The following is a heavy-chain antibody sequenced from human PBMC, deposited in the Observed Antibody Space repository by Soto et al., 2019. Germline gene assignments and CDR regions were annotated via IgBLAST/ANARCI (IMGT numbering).Heavy chain of an antibody. CDR3: ARGSPMVVVPAAIEANWFDP. J-gene: IGHJ5*02. CDR1: GGSFSGYY. Sequence: QVQLPQWGAGLLKPSETLSLTCAVYGGSFSGYYWNWIRQPPGKGLEGIGEINHRGSTNYKLSLKSRVTISVDTSKNQFSLKLSSVTAADSAVYYCARGSPMVVVPAAIEANWFDPWGQGNLVTVSS. V-gene: IGHV4-34*01. CDR2: INHRGST. D-gene: IGHD2-2*01.